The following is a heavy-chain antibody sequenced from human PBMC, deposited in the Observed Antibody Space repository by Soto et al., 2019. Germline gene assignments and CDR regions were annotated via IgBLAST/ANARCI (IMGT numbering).Heavy chain of an antibody. V-gene: IGHV6-1*01. J-gene: IGHJ4*02. CDR3: ARDFSWAFDY. CDR1: GVSVSGNSAA. Sequence: SQTLSLTCAISGVSVSGNSAAWNWIRQSPSRGLEWLGRTYYRSKWYSDYAVSVKGRITINADTSKNQFSLQLNSVTPEDTAVYYCARDFSWAFDYWGQGTLVTVSS. CDR2: TYYRSKWYS. D-gene: IGHD7-27*01.